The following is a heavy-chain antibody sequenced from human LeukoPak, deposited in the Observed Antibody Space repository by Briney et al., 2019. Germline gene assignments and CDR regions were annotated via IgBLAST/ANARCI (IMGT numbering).Heavy chain of an antibody. D-gene: IGHD1-26*01. Sequence: GGSLRLSCAASGFTFSSYGMHWVRQAPGKGLEWVAFIRYDGSNKYYADSVKGRFTISRDNSKNTLYLQMNSLRAEDTAVYYCAKALRGGSLWYYFDYWGQGTLVTVSS. CDR1: GFTFSSYG. CDR2: IRYDGSNK. V-gene: IGHV3-30*02. CDR3: AKALRGGSLWYYFDY. J-gene: IGHJ4*02.